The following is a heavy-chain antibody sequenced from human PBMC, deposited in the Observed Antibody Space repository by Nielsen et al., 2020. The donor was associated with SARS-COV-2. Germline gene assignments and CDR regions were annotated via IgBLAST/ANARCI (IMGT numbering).Heavy chain of an antibody. CDR3: ATITGNYGTGNV. V-gene: IGHV3-21*01. J-gene: IGHJ6*02. D-gene: IGHD4-11*01. CDR1: GFTFSSYS. CDR2: ISSSSSYI. Sequence: GESLKISCAASGFTFSSYSMNWVRQAPGKGLEWVSSISSSSSYIYYADSVKGRFTISRDNAKNSLYLQMNSLRAEDTAVYYCATITGNYGTGNVWGQGTTVTVSS.